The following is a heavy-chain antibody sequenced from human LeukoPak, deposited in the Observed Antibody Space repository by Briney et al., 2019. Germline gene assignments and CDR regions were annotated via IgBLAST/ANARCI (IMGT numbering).Heavy chain of an antibody. V-gene: IGHV4-38-2*02. CDR2: IYHSGST. CDR3: AVTIFGVDDPDAFDI. D-gene: IGHD3-3*01. Sequence: PSETLSLTCTVSGYSISSGYYWGWIRQPPGKGLEWIGSIYHSGSTYYNPSLKSRVTISVDTSKNQFSLKLSSVTAADTAVYYCAVTIFGVDDPDAFDIWGQGTMVTVSS. J-gene: IGHJ3*02. CDR1: GYSISSGYY.